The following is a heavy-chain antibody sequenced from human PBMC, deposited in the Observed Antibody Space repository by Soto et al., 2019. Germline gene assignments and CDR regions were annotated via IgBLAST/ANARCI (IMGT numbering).Heavy chain of an antibody. CDR1: GFSLSTSGVG. CDR3: AYGGRSWAAYYFDH. D-gene: IGHD6-13*01. V-gene: IGHV2-5*02. CDR2: IYWDDDK. Sequence: QITLKESGPTLVKPTQTLTLTCTFSGFSLSTSGVGVGWIRQPPGKALEWLALIYWDDDKRYSPSLKSRVTITKDTSKNQVVLRMTNMDPVDTATYYCAYGGRSWAAYYFDHWGQGTLVTVSS. J-gene: IGHJ4*02.